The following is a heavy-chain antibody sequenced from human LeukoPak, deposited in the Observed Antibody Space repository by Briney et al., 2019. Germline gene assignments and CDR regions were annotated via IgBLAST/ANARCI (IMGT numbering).Heavy chain of an antibody. Sequence: GRSLGLSCAASGFTFSSYGMHWVRQAPGKGLEWVAVISYDGSNKYYADSVKGRFTISRDNSKNTLYLQMNSLRAEDTAVYYCAKGSFGLQIDYWGQGTLVTVSS. CDR3: AKGSFGLQIDY. D-gene: IGHD5-24*01. CDR1: GFTFSSYG. J-gene: IGHJ4*02. CDR2: ISYDGSNK. V-gene: IGHV3-30*18.